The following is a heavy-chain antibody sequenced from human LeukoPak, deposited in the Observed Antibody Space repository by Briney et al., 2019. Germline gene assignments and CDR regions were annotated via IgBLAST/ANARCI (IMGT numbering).Heavy chain of an antibody. CDR1: GYSFTDFY. CDR2: INPQSGGT. D-gene: IGHD3-22*01. J-gene: IGHJ4*02. V-gene: IGHV1-2*06. Sequence: ASVKVSCKASGYSFTDFYIHWVRQAPGQGLEWMGRINPQSGGTDYAQMFQGRVTMTTDTSISTAYMEIRRLRSDDTAVYYCARDYYDSSGYPQPIDYWGQGTLVTVSS. CDR3: ARDYYDSSGYPQPIDY.